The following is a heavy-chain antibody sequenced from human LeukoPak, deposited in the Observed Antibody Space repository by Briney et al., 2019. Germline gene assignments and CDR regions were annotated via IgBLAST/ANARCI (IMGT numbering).Heavy chain of an antibody. CDR3: ARTIAAAGTIWFDP. V-gene: IGHV3-48*04. CDR1: GFTFSSYS. Sequence: PGGSLRLSCAASGFTFSSYSMNWVRQAPGKGLGWVSYISSSSSTIYYADSVKGRFTISRDNAKNSLYLQMNSLRAEDTAVYYCARTIAAAGTIWFDPWGQGTLVAVSS. J-gene: IGHJ5*02. CDR2: ISSSSSTI. D-gene: IGHD6-13*01.